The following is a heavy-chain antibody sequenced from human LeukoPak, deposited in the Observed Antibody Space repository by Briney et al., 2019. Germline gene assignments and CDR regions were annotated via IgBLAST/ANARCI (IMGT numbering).Heavy chain of an antibody. CDR1: GFTFSSYA. Sequence: PGGSLRLSCAASGFTFSSYAMSWVRQAPGKGPEWVSTICGSGGSTYYADSVKRRSTISRDNSKNTLYLQMNSLRADDTAVYYCAKDRFCSGGSCYSADYWGQGTLVTVSS. CDR2: ICGSGGST. CDR3: AKDRFCSGGSCYSADY. J-gene: IGHJ4*02. V-gene: IGHV3-23*01. D-gene: IGHD2-15*01.